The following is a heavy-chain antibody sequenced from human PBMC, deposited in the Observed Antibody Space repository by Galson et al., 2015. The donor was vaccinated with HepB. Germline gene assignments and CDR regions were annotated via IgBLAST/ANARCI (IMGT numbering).Heavy chain of an antibody. V-gene: IGHV1-8*01. J-gene: IGHJ6*02. CDR2: MNPNSGNT. CDR1: GCTFTSYD. D-gene: IGHD2-2*01. Sequence: SVTVSCKASGCTFTSYDINWVRQATGQGLEWMGWMNPNSGNTGYAQKFQGRVTMTRNTSISTAYMELSSLRSEDTAVYYCARTGRGYCSSTSCSPSVYGMDVWGQGTTVTVSS. CDR3: ARTGRGYCSSTSCSPSVYGMDV.